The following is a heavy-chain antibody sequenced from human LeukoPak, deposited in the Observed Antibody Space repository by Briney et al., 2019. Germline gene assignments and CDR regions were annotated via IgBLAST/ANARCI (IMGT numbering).Heavy chain of an antibody. V-gene: IGHV3-21*01. Sequence: GGSLRLSGAASGFIFSSYSMNWVRQAPGKGLEWVSSISSSSSYIYYADSVKGRFTISRDNAKNSLYLQMNSLRAEDTAVYYCARENYYDSSGAFDYWGQGTLVTVSS. D-gene: IGHD3-22*01. CDR2: ISSSSSYI. J-gene: IGHJ4*02. CDR1: GFIFSSYS. CDR3: ARENYYDSSGAFDY.